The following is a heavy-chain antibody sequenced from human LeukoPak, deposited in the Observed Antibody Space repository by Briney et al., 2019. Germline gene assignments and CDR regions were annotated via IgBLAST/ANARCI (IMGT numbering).Heavy chain of an antibody. J-gene: IGHJ4*02. Sequence: GGSLRLSCAASGFTFSSYAMHWVRQAPGKGLEYVSAISSNVGSTYYANSVKGRFTISRDNSKNTLYLQMGSLRAEDMAEYYCARTAQPGDYDSSGHPFYWGQGTLVTVSS. D-gene: IGHD3-22*01. CDR3: ARTAQPGDYDSSGHPFY. CDR1: GFTFSSYA. CDR2: ISSNVGST. V-gene: IGHV3-64*01.